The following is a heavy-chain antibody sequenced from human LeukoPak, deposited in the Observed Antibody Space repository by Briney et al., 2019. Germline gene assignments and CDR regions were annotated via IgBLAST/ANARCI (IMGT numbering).Heavy chain of an antibody. J-gene: IGHJ4*02. Sequence: GGSLRLSCAASGFTFSSYAMSWVRQAPGKGLEWVSAISGSGGSTYYADSVKGRFTISRDNSKNTLYLQMNSLRAEDAAVYYCAKRNYDFWSGYYRRAENHFDYWGQGTLVTVSS. CDR2: ISGSGGST. CDR1: GFTFSSYA. D-gene: IGHD3-3*01. V-gene: IGHV3-23*01. CDR3: AKRNYDFWSGYYRRAENHFDY.